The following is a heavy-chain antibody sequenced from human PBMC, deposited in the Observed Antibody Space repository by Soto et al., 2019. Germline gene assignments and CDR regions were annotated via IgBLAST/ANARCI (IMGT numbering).Heavy chain of an antibody. D-gene: IGHD2-15*01. V-gene: IGHV4-31*03. CDR1: GGSISSGGYY. CDR3: ARDREVVVAATLLYYYYGMDV. J-gene: IGHJ6*02. CDR2: IYYSGST. Sequence: SEALSLTCTVSGGSISSGGYYWSWIRQHPGKGLEWIGYIYYSGSTYYNPSLKSRVTISVYTSKNQFSLKLSSVTAADTAVYYCARDREVVVAATLLYYYYGMDVWGQGTTVTVSS.